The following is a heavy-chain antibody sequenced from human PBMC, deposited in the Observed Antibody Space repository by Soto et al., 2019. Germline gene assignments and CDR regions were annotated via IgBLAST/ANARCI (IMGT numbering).Heavy chain of an antibody. D-gene: IGHD3-16*02. CDR3: AKSPSGYRRYYFDY. J-gene: IGHJ4*02. V-gene: IGHV3-23*01. CDR1: GFTFSSYA. CDR2: ISGSGGST. Sequence: PGGSLRLSCVASGFTFSSYAMSWVRQAPGKGLEWVSAISGSGGSTYYADSVKGRFTISRDNSKNTLYLQMNSLRAEDTAVYYCAKSPSGYRRYYFDYWGQGTLVTVSS.